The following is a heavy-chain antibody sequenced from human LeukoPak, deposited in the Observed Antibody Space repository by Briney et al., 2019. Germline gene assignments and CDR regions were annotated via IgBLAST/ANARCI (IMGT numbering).Heavy chain of an antibody. CDR1: GFTFSSYR. D-gene: IGHD4-17*01. CDR3: AKGPTTVTTTDWFDP. V-gene: IGHV3-21*01. Sequence: GGSLRLSCAASGFTFSSYRMNWVRQAPGKGLEWVSSIGSSSSYISYAGSVKGRFTISRDNAKNSLYLQMNSLRAEDTAVYYCAKGPTTVTTTDWFDPWGQGTLVTVSS. J-gene: IGHJ5*02. CDR2: IGSSSSYI.